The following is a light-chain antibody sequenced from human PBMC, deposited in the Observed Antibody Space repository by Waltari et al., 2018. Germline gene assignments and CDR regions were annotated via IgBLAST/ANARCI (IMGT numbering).Light chain of an antibody. J-gene: IGKJ1*01. Sequence: EIVMTQSPATLSVFPGERATLSCRASQRIRSNFAWYQHKPGQAPRLLIYGASTMGTGSPARVSGSGSGTEFTLITSRLQSEDFEVYFCQQYDNWLGTFGQGTKVEIK. CDR1: QRIRSN. V-gene: IGKV3-15*01. CDR2: GAS. CDR3: QQYDNWLGT.